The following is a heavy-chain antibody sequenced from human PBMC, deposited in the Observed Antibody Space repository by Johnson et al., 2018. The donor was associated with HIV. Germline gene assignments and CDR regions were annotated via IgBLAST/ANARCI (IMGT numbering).Heavy chain of an antibody. D-gene: IGHD2-21*01. CDR3: AKSVVVVIAGDNDDGFDI. V-gene: IGHV3-66*03. CDR1: GFTVSSNY. Sequence: EVQLVESGGGLIQPGGSLRLSCAASGFTVSSNYMSWVRQAPGKGLEWVSVIYSGGSTYYADSVKGRFTISRDNPWNTLYLQMNSLTTEDTAVYYCAKSVVVVIAGDNDDGFDIWGQGTMVAVSS. J-gene: IGHJ3*02. CDR2: IYSGGST.